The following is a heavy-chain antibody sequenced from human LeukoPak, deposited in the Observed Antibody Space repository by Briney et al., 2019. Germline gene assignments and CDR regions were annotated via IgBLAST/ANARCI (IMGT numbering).Heavy chain of an antibody. CDR1: GGTFSRDA. D-gene: IGHD3-10*01. CDR2: IIPKFGTA. J-gene: IGHJ4*02. V-gene: IGHV1-69*01. Sequence: SVKVSCKASGGTFSRDAINWVRQAPGQGLGWMGGIIPKFGTANYAQKFQGRVTITADESTSTAYMELNSLRSEDTAVYYCARGIYYNSGSHPPYLDYWGQGTLVTVSS. CDR3: ARGIYYNSGSHPPYLDY.